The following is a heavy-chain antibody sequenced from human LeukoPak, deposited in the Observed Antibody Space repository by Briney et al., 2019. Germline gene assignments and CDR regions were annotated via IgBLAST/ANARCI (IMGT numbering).Heavy chain of an antibody. V-gene: IGHV3-11*04. CDR1: GFTFSDYY. CDR3: ARGRSSGYYFDY. J-gene: IGHJ4*02. CDR2: IRSSGSTI. D-gene: IGHD3-22*01. Sequence: GGSLRLSCAASGFTFSDYYMNWIRQAPGKGLEWVSYIRSSGSTIYYADSVKGRFTISRDNAKNSLYLQMNSLRAEDTAVYYYARGRSSGYYFDYWGQGTLVTVSS.